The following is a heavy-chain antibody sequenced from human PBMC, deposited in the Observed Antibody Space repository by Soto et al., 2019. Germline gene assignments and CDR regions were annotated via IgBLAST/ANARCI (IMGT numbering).Heavy chain of an antibody. Sequence: EVQLVESGGGLVQPGGSLRLSCAASGFTFSSHDMHWVRQVTGRPLEWVSGIDTAGATYYPGSVKGRFTISRENAKNSLYLQMNSLRVGDTAVYYCAREPAVPGNWSFDLWGRGTLVTVSS. D-gene: IGHD4-17*01. CDR1: GFTFSSHD. CDR3: AREPAVPGNWSFDL. V-gene: IGHV3-13*01. CDR2: IDTAGAT. J-gene: IGHJ2*01.